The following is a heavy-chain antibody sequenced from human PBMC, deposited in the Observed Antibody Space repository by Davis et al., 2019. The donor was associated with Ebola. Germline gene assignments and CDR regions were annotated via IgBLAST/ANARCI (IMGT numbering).Heavy chain of an antibody. CDR1: GFTFSDYG. D-gene: IGHD6-19*01. V-gene: IGHV3-30*18. Sequence: GESLKISCAASGFTFSDYGMHWVRQAPGKGLEWVAVISYDGSNKYYTDSVKGRFTISRDNSKNTLYLQMNSLRAEGTAVYYCAKVDSSGWQNFDSWGQGTLVTVSS. J-gene: IGHJ4*02. CDR2: ISYDGSNK. CDR3: AKVDSSGWQNFDS.